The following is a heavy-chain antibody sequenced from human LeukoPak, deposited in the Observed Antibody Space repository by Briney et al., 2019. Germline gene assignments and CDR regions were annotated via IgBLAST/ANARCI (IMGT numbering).Heavy chain of an antibody. J-gene: IGHJ4*02. CDR1: GSSFTTYW. V-gene: IGHV5-51*01. Sequence: PGASLKISCKGSGSSFTTYWIGWVRQLPGRGLEWMGIIYPGDSDTRYSPSFQGQVTISADKSISTAYLQWSSLKASDTAMYYCARQFRDSSGYYSYYFDYWGQGTLVTVSS. CDR2: IYPGDSDT. CDR3: ARQFRDSSGYYSYYFDY. D-gene: IGHD3-22*01.